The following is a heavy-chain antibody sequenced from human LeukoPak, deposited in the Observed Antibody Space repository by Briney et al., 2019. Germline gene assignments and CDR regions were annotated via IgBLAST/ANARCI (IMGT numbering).Heavy chain of an antibody. V-gene: IGHV3-30*02. Sequence: PGGSLRLSCAASRFTFSSFAMHWVRQSSGKGLEWVAFIRYDGSHQYYADSVKGRVTISRDNSKNTLYLQMNSLRPEDTAVYYCAKDSVGGQNWFDPWGQGTLVTVSS. CDR3: AKDSVGGQNWFDP. CDR1: RFTFSSFA. D-gene: IGHD2-15*01. CDR2: IRYDGSHQ. J-gene: IGHJ5*02.